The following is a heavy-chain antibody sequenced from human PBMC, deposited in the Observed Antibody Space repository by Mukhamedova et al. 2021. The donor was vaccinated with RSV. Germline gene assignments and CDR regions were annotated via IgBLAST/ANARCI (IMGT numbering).Heavy chain of an antibody. CDR2: ISYDGSNK. CDR3: ARDYYGDYPAFDI. Sequence: GLEWVTIISYDGSNKYYADSVKGRFTISRDNSKNTVNLQMNSLRAEDTAVYYCARDYYGDYPAFDIWCQGTMVTVSS. J-gene: IGHJ3*02. V-gene: IGHV3-30*04. D-gene: IGHD4-17*01.